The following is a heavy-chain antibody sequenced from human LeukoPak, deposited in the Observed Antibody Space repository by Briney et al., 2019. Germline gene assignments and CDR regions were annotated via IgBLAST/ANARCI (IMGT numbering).Heavy chain of an antibody. CDR1: GFIFNNYY. CDR3: AKGVQLERLLDYFFDY. CDR2: IKQDGSEK. Sequence: GGPLRLSCAASGFIFNNYYMSWVRQAPGKGLEWVANIKQDGSEKYYVDSVKGRFTISRDNSKNTLYLHMNSLRVDDTAVYYCAKGVQLERLLDYFFDYWGQGTLVTVSS. D-gene: IGHD1-1*01. V-gene: IGHV3-7*01. J-gene: IGHJ4*02.